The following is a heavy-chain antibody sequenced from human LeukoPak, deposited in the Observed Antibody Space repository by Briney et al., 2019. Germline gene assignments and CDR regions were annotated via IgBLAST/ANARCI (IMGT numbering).Heavy chain of an antibody. D-gene: IGHD5-18*01. CDR2: ISYDGSNK. CDR1: GFTFSSYA. V-gene: IGHV3-30-3*01. Sequence: GGSLRLSCAASGFTFSSYAMHWVRQAPGKGLEWVAVISYDGSNKYYADSVKGRFTISRDNSKNTLYLQMNSLRAEDTAVYYCARGYSYIDYWGQGTLVTVSS. J-gene: IGHJ4*02. CDR3: ARGYSYIDY.